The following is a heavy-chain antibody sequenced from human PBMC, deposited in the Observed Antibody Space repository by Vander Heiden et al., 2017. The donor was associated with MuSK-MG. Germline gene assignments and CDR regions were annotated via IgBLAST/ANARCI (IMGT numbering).Heavy chain of an antibody. V-gene: IGHV5-10-1*03. J-gene: IGHJ4*02. Sequence: EVQLVQSGAEVKQPGESLRISCKGSGYSFTSYWIPWVRQMPGKGLEWMGRIGPSDSHTNYSPSFQGHATISADKSISTAYLQWSSLKPSDTAMYYCARQDPYTSGWPDYWGQGTLGTVSS. D-gene: IGHD6-19*01. CDR3: ARQDPYTSGWPDY. CDR2: IGPSDSHT. CDR1: GYSFTSYW.